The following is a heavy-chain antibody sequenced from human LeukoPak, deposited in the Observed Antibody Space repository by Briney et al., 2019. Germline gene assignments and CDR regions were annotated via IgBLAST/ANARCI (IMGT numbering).Heavy chain of an antibody. V-gene: IGHV4-38-2*02. CDR2: IYHSGST. D-gene: IGHD6-13*01. CDR3: ARLRQQLVLDV. Sequence: PSETLSLTCTVSGYSISSGYYWGWIRQPPGKGLEWIGSIYHSGSTYYNPSLKSRVTISVDTSKNQFSLKLSSVTAADTAVYYCARLRQQLVLDVWGKGTTVTISS. CDR1: GYSISSGYY. J-gene: IGHJ6*04.